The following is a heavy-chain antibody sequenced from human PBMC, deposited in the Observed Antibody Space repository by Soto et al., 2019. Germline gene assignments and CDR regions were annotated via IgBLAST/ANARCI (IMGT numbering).Heavy chain of an antibody. J-gene: IGHJ6*03. Sequence: QVQLVESGGGVVQPGRSLRLSCAASGFTFSRYGMHWVRQAPGKGLEWVAVIWYDGSNKYYEDFVKGRFTISRDNSKNTLYLQMNSLRAEDTAVYYCARDQTETNYYYYYMDVWGKGTTVTVSS. D-gene: IGHD1-7*01. CDR2: IWYDGSNK. CDR3: ARDQTETNYYYYYMDV. V-gene: IGHV3-33*01. CDR1: GFTFSRYG.